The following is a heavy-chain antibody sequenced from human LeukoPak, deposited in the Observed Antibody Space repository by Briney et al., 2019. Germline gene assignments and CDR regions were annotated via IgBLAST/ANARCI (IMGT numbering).Heavy chain of an antibody. CDR3: ARAFRWELPAPHENHFDY. Sequence: GASVKVSCKASGYTFTSYGISWVRQAPGQGLEWMGWISAYNGNTNYAQKPQGRVTMTTDTSTSTAYMELRSLRSDDTAVYYCARAFRWELPAPHENHFDYWGQGTLVTVSS. CDR1: GYTFTSYG. J-gene: IGHJ4*02. D-gene: IGHD1-26*01. V-gene: IGHV1-18*01. CDR2: ISAYNGNT.